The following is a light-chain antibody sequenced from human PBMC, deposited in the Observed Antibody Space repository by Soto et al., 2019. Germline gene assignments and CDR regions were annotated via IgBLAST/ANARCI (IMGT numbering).Light chain of an antibody. V-gene: IGKV1-33*01. CDR3: QQYDNLPIFT. J-gene: IGKJ3*01. CDR2: DAS. Sequence: DIQMTQSPSSLSASVGDRVTITCQASQDISNYLNWYQQKPGEAPKLLIYDASNLETGVPSRFSGSGSGTDFTSTISSLQPEDIATYYCQQYDNLPIFTFGPGTKVDIK. CDR1: QDISNY.